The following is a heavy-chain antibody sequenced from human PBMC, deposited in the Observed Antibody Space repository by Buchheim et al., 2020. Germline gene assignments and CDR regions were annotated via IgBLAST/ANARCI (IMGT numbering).Heavy chain of an antibody. V-gene: IGHV3-23*01. CDR2: ISGQSDTT. CDR3: VKNSGWFNT. D-gene: IGHD1-26*01. CDR1: GFPFGNTD. Sequence: EFQLLDSEGDLVQPGRSLRLSCVASGFPFGNTDMSWVRQAPGKGLEWVSTISGQSDTTDYADSVRGRFTISRDNSKNTVHLQLNSLRVEDTAVYYCVKNSGWFNTWGPGTL. J-gene: IGHJ5*02.